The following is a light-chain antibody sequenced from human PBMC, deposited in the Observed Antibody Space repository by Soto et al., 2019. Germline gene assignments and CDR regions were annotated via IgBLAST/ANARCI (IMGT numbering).Light chain of an antibody. CDR2: GAS. V-gene: IGKV3-20*01. Sequence: EIVLTQSPGTLSLSPGERGTLSCRASQSVSRSYLAWYQQQPGQAPRLLIYGASSRSTGIPDRFSGSGSGTDFTLTISRLEAEDFAVYYCQQFGNSPPYTFGQGTELELK. CDR1: QSVSRSY. CDR3: QQFGNSPPYT. J-gene: IGKJ2*01.